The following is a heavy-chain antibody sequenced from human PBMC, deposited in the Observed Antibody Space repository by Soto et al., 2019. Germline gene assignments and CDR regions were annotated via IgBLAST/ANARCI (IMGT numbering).Heavy chain of an antibody. Sequence: QVQLVQSGAEVKKPGSSVKVSCKASGGTFSTYTITWVRQAPGQGLEWMGRIIPIIGIINYAQKFQGRVTMPADYFTGTAYVELTRLRSDDTAVYYCAGDPDSHYNDSHASSYPWGQGTLVTVSS. CDR3: AGDPDSHYNDSHASSYP. CDR1: GGTFSTYT. V-gene: IGHV1-69*08. J-gene: IGHJ5*02. D-gene: IGHD3-22*01. CDR2: IIPIIGII.